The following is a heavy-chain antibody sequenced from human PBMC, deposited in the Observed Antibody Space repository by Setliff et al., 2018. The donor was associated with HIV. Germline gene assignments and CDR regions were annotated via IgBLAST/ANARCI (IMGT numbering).Heavy chain of an antibody. CDR2: ISAYNGNT. CDR3: ARERWSRYCSSSSCYRDLDY. J-gene: IGHJ4*02. CDR1: GYTFTSYG. Sequence: ASVKVSCKASGYTFTSYGISWVRQAPGQGIEWMGWISAYNGNTNYAQNLQGRVTMTIDASTSTAYMELRSLRSDDTAVYYCARERWSRYCSSSSCYRDLDYWGRGTLVTVSS. D-gene: IGHD2-2*01. V-gene: IGHV1-18*01.